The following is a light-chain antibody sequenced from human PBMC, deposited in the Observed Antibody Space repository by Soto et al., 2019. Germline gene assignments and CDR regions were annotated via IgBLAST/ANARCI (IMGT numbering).Light chain of an antibody. CDR2: GAS. CDR1: QSISGF. CDR3: QHYNSYSEA. V-gene: IGKV1-5*01. Sequence: DIQMTQSPSSLSASVGDRVTIACRASQSISGFLNWFLQKPGKAPRLLIYGASSLQSGVPSRFSGSGSGTEFTLTISSLQPDDFATYYCQHYNSYSEAFGQGTKVDIK. J-gene: IGKJ1*01.